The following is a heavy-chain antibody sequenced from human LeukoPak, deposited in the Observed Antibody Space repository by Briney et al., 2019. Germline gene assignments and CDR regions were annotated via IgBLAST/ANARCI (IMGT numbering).Heavy chain of an antibody. D-gene: IGHD2-15*01. CDR2: IIPIFGTA. CDR1: GYTFTSYG. CDR3: ARDARSGPIKYNWFDP. J-gene: IGHJ5*02. Sequence: ASVKVSCKASGYTFTSYGISWVRQAPGQGLEWMGGIIPIFGTANYAQKFQGRVTITADESTSTAYMELSSLRSEDTAVYYCARDARSGPIKYNWFDPWGQGTLVTVSS. V-gene: IGHV1-69*13.